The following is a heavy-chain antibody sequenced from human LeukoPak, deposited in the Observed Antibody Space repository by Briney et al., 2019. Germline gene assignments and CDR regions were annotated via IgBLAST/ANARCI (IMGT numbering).Heavy chain of an antibody. CDR3: ARGDIVGATDDAFDI. Sequence: SETLFLTCAVYGGSFSGYYWSWIRQPPGKGLEWIGEINHSGSTNYNPSLKSRVTISVDTSKNQFSLKLSSVTAADTAVYYCARGDIVGATDDAFDIWGQGTMVTVSS. D-gene: IGHD1-26*01. CDR1: GGSFSGYY. J-gene: IGHJ3*02. CDR2: INHSGST. V-gene: IGHV4-34*01.